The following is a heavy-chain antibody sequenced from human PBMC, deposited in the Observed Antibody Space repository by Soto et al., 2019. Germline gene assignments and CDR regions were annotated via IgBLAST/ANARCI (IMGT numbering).Heavy chain of an antibody. J-gene: IGHJ6*02. V-gene: IGHV7-4-1*01. CDR2: INTNTGNP. CDR3: ARDVIVATTERGYYYYGMDV. CDR1: GYTFTSYA. D-gene: IGHD5-12*01. Sequence: ASVKVSCKASGYTFTSYAMNWVRQAPGQGLELMGWINTNTGNPTYAQGFTGRFVFSLDTSVSTAYLQICSLKAEDTAVYYCARDVIVATTERGYYYYGMDVWGQGTTVTVSS.